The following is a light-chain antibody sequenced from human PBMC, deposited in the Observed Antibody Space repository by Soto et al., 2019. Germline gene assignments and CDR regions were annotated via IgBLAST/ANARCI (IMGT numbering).Light chain of an antibody. V-gene: IGKV3-11*01. CDR1: QSVDSY. J-gene: IGKJ4*01. CDR2: DAS. CDR3: QHRRSWPLA. Sequence: EIVLTQSPATLSLSPGERATLSCRASQSVDSYLAWYQQKPGQAPRLLIYDASSRATGIPARFSGSGSGTDFTLTISSLESEDFAGYYCQHRRSWPLAFGGGTKVEIK.